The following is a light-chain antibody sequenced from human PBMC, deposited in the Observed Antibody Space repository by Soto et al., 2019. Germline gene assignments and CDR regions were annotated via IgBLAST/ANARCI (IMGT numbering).Light chain of an antibody. CDR1: PSVSSN. V-gene: IGKV3-15*01. Sequence: EIVMTQSPATLSVSPGERATLSCRASPSVSSNLAWYQQKPGQAPRLLTYGASTRATGIPARFSGSGSGTEFTLTISSLQSEDFAVYSCQQYNNWPPWTFGQGTKVEIK. CDR3: QQYNNWPPWT. CDR2: GAS. J-gene: IGKJ1*01.